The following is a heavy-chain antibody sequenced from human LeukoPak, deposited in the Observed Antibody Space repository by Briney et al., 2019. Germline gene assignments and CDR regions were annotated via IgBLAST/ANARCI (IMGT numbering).Heavy chain of an antibody. V-gene: IGHV1-18*01. CDR1: GYTFTSYG. CDR2: ISAYNGNT. D-gene: IGHD2-15*01. CDR3: ARDLGVVTEGWFDP. J-gene: IGHJ5*02. Sequence: ASVKVSCKASGYTFTSYGISWVRQAPGQGLEWMGWISAYNGNTNYAQKLQGRVTMTTDTSTSTAYMELRSLRSDDTAVYYCARDLGVVTEGWFDPWAREPWSPSPQ.